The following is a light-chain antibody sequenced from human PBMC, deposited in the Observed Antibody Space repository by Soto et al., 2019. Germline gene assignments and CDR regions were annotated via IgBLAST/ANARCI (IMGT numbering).Light chain of an antibody. CDR3: QQLFDSPIT. CDR1: QSISSW. Sequence: DIQMTQSPSTLSASVGDRVTITCRASQSISSWLAWYQQKPGKAPKFLIYKASSLESGVPSRFSATVSGTEFSLTITSLQNEDFATYYCQQLFDSPITFGQGTRLEIK. V-gene: IGKV1-5*03. CDR2: KAS. J-gene: IGKJ5*01.